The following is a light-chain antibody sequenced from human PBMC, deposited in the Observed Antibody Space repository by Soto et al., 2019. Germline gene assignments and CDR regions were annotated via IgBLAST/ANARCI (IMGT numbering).Light chain of an antibody. CDR2: AAS. J-gene: IGKJ1*01. Sequence: ELVLTQSPRTLSLSPGERATLSCRASQSVTSNYLAWYQQEPGQAPRLLIYAASHRATGIPDRFSGSGSGTDFTLTIHRLEPEDFGVYYCQQYAYSPPTFGLGTKVDIK. CDR1: QSVTSNY. CDR3: QQYAYSPPT. V-gene: IGKV3-20*01.